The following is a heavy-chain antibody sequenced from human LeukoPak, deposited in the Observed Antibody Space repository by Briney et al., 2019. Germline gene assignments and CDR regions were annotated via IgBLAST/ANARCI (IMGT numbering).Heavy chain of an antibody. J-gene: IGHJ5*02. Sequence: SETLPLTCAVYGGSFSGYYWSWIRQPPGKGLEWIGEINHSGSTNYNPSLKSRVTISVDTSKNQFSLKLSSVTAADTAVYYCARGAGKYYDSSGYSSWGQGTLVTVSS. CDR3: ARGAGKYYDSSGYSS. CDR1: GGSFSGYY. V-gene: IGHV4-34*01. CDR2: INHSGST. D-gene: IGHD3-22*01.